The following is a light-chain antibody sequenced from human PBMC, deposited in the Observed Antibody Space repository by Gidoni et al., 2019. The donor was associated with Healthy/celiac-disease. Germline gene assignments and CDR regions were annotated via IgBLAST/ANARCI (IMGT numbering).Light chain of an antibody. CDR2: DAS. J-gene: IGKJ4*01. CDR3: QQRSNWSRT. Sequence: EMVLTQSPATLSLSPGERATLSCRASQSVSSYLAWYQQKPGQAPRLLIYDASNRATGIPARFSGSGSGTDFTLTISSLVPEDFAVYYCQQRSNWSRTFGGGTKVEIK. V-gene: IGKV3-11*01. CDR1: QSVSSY.